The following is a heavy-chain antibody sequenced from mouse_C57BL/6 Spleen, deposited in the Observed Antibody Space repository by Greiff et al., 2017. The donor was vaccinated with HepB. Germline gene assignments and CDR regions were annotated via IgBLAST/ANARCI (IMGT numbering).Heavy chain of an antibody. CDR1: GFTFSDYY. V-gene: IGHV5-16*01. J-gene: IGHJ4*01. CDR2: INYDGSST. CDR3: ARDVYYYGRSYEAMDY. D-gene: IGHD1-1*01. Sequence: EVQRVESEGGLVQPGSSMKLSCTASGFTFSDYYMAWVRQVPEKGLEWVANINYDGSSTYYLDSLKSRFIISRDNAKNILYLQMSSLKSEDTATYYCARDVYYYGRSYEAMDYWGQGTSVTVSS.